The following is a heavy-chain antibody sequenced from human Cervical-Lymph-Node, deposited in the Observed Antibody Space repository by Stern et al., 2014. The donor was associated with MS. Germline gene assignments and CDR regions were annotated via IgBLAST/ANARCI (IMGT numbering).Heavy chain of an antibody. J-gene: IGHJ4*02. V-gene: IGHV3-21*01. D-gene: IGHD6-13*01. CDR1: GFTFSSYS. CDR2: IISSSSYI. Sequence: EMQLVESGGGLVKPGGSLRLSCAASGFTFSSYSMNWVRQAPGKGLEWVSSIISSSSYIYYADSVKGRFTISRDNAKNSLYLQMNSLRAEDTAVYYCARDHRIAAAGLFDYWGQGTLVTVSS. CDR3: ARDHRIAAAGLFDY.